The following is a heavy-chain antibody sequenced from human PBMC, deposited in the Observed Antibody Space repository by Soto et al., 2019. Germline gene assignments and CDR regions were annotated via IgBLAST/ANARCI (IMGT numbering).Heavy chain of an antibody. Sequence: PETLSLTCSVYVGSFSGYYWSWIRQPPGKGLEGIGEINHSGSTNYNPSLKSRVTISVDTSKNQFSLKLSSVTAADTAVYYCARGGYYYYYGMDVWCQGNTVT. CDR1: VGSFSGYY. J-gene: IGHJ6*02. CDR3: ARGGYYYYYGMDV. CDR2: INHSGST. V-gene: IGHV4-34*01.